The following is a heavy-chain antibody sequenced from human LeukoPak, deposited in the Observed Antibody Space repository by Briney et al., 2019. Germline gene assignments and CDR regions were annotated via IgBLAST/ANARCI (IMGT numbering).Heavy chain of an antibody. J-gene: IGHJ2*01. V-gene: IGHV4-59*01. CDR2: IYYSGST. CDR3: ARSPVNYYDILTGYPFNWYFDL. CDR1: GGSISSYY. Sequence: PSETLSLTCTVSGGSISSYYWSWIRQPPGKGLEWIGYIYYSGSTNYNPSLKSRVTISVDTSKNQFSLKLSSVTAADTAVYYCARSPVNYYDILTGYPFNWYFDLWGRGTLVTVSS. D-gene: IGHD3-9*01.